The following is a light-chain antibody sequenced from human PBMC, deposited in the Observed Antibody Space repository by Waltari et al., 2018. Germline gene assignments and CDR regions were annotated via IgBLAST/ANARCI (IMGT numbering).Light chain of an antibody. CDR1: RDIGGT. J-gene: IGKJ1*01. V-gene: IGKV3-15*01. Sequence: EIVMTQSPATLSVSPGERATLSCRASRDIGGTLAWYQQKPGQAPRLLIYGVSTRATGIPARFSGSGSGTEFTLTISSLQSEDFAVYYCQQYNNWPPWTFGQGTKVEIK. CDR2: GVS. CDR3: QQYNNWPPWT.